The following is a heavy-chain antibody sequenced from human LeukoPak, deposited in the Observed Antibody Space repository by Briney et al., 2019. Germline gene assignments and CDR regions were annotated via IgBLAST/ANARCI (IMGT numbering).Heavy chain of an antibody. D-gene: IGHD2-8*01. Sequence: PGGSLRLSCVASGFTFSSYSMNWVRQAPGKGLEWVSSISSSSGYIYYADSVKGRFIISRDNAKNSLSLQMNSLRAEDTAVYYCARSGYCTNGVCYDRGSNWFDPWGQGTLVTVSS. CDR1: GFTFSSYS. CDR2: ISSSSGYI. CDR3: ARSGYCTNGVCYDRGSNWFDP. J-gene: IGHJ5*02. V-gene: IGHV3-21*04.